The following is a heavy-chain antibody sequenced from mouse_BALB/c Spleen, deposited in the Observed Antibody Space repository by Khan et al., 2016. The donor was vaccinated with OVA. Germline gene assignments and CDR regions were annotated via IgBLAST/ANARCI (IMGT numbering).Heavy chain of an antibody. Sequence: QVQLQQSGAELVRPGVSVKISCKGSGYTFTDYAMHWVKQSHAKSLEWIGVISTYYGDASYNQKFKGKATMTVDKSSSTAYMELARLTSEDSASYYCVRESGISRFAYWGQGTLVTVSA. D-gene: IGHD1-1*01. CDR2: ISTYYGDA. CDR1: GYTFTDYA. J-gene: IGHJ3*01. CDR3: VRESGISRFAY. V-gene: IGHV1S137*01.